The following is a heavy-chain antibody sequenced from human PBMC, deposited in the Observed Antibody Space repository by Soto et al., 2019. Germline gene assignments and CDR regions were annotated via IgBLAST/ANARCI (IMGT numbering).Heavy chain of an antibody. CDR3: ARLPRDCNKTSCYYADH. D-gene: IGHD3-3*01. CDR1: GYDFNTNW. Sequence: GESLKISFRGSGYDFNTNWFGWVRQLPGRGLEWVGIMYPGDSDTRYNPSLQGHVTLSVDVTVGTAFLQWRSLETSDTGMYFCARLPRDCNKTSCYYADHWGQGTQVTVSS. J-gene: IGHJ4*02. CDR2: MYPGDSDT. V-gene: IGHV5-51*01.